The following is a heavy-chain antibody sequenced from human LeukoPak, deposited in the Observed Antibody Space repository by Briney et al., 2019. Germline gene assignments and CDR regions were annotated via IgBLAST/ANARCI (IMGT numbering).Heavy chain of an antibody. D-gene: IGHD5-18*01. Sequence: GGSLRLSCSASGFTFSNYAMYWVRQAPGKGLEYISAISSNGGSTYYADSVKGRFTISRDNSKNTLYLQINSLRVEDTAVYYCARRERLGYSYGRGTLDIWGQGTMVTVSS. J-gene: IGHJ3*02. CDR2: ISSNGGST. CDR1: GFTFSNYA. CDR3: ARRERLGYSYGRGTLDI. V-gene: IGHV3-64*04.